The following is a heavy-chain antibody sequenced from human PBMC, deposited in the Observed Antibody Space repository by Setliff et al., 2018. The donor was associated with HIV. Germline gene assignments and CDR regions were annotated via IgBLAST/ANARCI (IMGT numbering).Heavy chain of an antibody. Sequence: SVKVSCKASGGTFSSHAISWVRQAPGQGLEWTGGIIPIFGTANYAQKFQGRVTITADESTSTAYMELSSLRSEDTAVYYCAAGYCGGDCYSRQSYFDYWGQGTLVTVSS. CDR2: IIPIFGTA. D-gene: IGHD2-21*02. CDR3: AAGYCGGDCYSRQSYFDY. J-gene: IGHJ4*02. V-gene: IGHV1-69*13. CDR1: GGTFSSHA.